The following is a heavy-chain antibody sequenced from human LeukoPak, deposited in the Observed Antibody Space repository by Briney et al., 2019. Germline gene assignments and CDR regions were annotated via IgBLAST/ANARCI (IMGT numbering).Heavy chain of an antibody. CDR3: ARGVVLRYFDWLSWFDP. J-gene: IGHJ5*02. V-gene: IGHV4-59*11. CDR1: GGSISSHY. CDR2: IYYSGST. D-gene: IGHD3-9*01. Sequence: SETLSLTCTVSGGSISSHYWSWIRQPPGKGLEWIGYIYYSGSTNYNPSLKSRVTILVDTSKNQFSLKLSSVTAADTAVYYCARGVVLRYFDWLSWFDPWGQGTLVTVSS.